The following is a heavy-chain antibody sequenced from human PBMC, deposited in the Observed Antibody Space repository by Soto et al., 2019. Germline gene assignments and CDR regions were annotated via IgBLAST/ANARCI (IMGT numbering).Heavy chain of an antibody. CDR3: ARGYDVVRVPVAIRVGYFDH. CDR1: GFTFSSNT. D-gene: IGHD3-16*01. Sequence: EVDLVESGGGLAKPGGALRLSCTDSGFTFSSNTMNWVRQAPGKGLEWVSSISATGSDIYYGDSVMGRFTISRDNAKNSLYLQLNNLRVEDTAVYYCARGYDVVRVPVAIRVGYFDHWGQGTVVTVSS. CDR2: ISATGSDI. J-gene: IGHJ4*02. V-gene: IGHV3-21*01.